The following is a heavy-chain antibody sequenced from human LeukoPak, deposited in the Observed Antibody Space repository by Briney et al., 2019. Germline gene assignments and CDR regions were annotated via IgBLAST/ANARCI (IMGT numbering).Heavy chain of an antibody. CDR1: GYTFTAYY. Sequence: ASVKVSCKASGYTFTAYYMHWVRQAPGQGLEWMGWINPNTGATSYAQKFQDRVTMTRDTSISTAYMDFSRLTSDDTAVYYCARALLTALVKTSGGDIWGQGTMVTVYS. D-gene: IGHD5-18*01. J-gene: IGHJ3*02. V-gene: IGHV1-2*02. CDR3: ARALLTALVKTSGGDI. CDR2: INPNTGAT.